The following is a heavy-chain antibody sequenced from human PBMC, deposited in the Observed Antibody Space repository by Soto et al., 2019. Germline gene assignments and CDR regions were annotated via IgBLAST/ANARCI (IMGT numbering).Heavy chain of an antibody. J-gene: IGHJ5*01. D-gene: IGHD3-22*01. CDR1: GFTFNSYA. CDR3: AKPPNYYDSSGYDS. Sequence: EVQLLESGGGLVQPGGSLRLSCAASGFTFNSYAMSWVRQGPGKGLEWVSAISGSGGSTYYADSVKGRFTISRDNSKNTLHLQMNSLRAEDTAVYYCAKPPNYYDSSGYDSWGQGSLVTVSS. V-gene: IGHV3-23*01. CDR2: ISGSGGST.